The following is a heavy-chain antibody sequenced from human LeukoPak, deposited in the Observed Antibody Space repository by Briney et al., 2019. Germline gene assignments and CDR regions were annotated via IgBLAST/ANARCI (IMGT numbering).Heavy chain of an antibody. CDR2: ISYDGSNK. CDR1: GFTFSSYA. CDR3: APLAVAGAMDY. J-gene: IGHJ4*02. Sequence: PGRSLRLSCAASGFTFSSYAMHWVRQAPGKGLEWVAIISYDGSNKYYADSVKGRFTISRDNSKNTLYLQMNSLRAEDTAVYYCAPLAVAGAMDYWGQGTLVTVSS. V-gene: IGHV3-30-3*01. D-gene: IGHD6-19*01.